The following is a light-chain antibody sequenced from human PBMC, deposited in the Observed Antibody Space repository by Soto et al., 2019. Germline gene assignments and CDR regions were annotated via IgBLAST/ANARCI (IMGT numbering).Light chain of an antibody. V-gene: IGKV3-15*01. J-gene: IGKJ1*01. CDR2: GAS. CDR1: QSVRNN. Sequence: TVMTQSPATLSVSLGERVTLSCRASQSVRNNLAWYQQKPGQPPRLLIYGASTRATDIPPRFSGSGSGTAFTLTISGLQSENFAVYYCQEYDNWPPWTFGQGTKVDIK. CDR3: QEYDNWPPWT.